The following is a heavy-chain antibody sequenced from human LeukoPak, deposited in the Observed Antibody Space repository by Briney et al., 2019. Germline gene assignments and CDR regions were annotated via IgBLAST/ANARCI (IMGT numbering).Heavy chain of an antibody. J-gene: IGHJ5*02. CDR3: ARGGPYCSGGSCYYWFDP. CDR1: GYTFTGYY. D-gene: IGHD2-15*01. Sequence: ASVKVSCKASGYTFTGYYMHWVRQAPGQGLEWMGWINPNSGGTNYAQKFQGWATMTRDTSISTAYMELSRLRSDDTAVYYCARGGPYCSGGSCYYWFDPWGQGTLVTVSS. V-gene: IGHV1-2*04. CDR2: INPNSGGT.